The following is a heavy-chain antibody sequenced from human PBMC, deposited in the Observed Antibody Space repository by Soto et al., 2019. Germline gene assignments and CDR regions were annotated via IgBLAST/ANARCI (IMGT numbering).Heavy chain of an antibody. J-gene: IGHJ4*02. V-gene: IGHV3-33*01. D-gene: IGHD3-22*01. CDR3: ARGQFDASSGGFDY. CDR1: GFTFNSYG. CDR2: IRSDGSKE. Sequence: QVQVVESGGGVIQPGRSLRLSCEVFGFTFNSYGMHWVRQAPGKGLEWVASIRSDGSKEWHADSVKGRFTISRDNSKYTLYLQMNSLRADDTAVYYCARGQFDASSGGFDYWGQGTMVTVSS.